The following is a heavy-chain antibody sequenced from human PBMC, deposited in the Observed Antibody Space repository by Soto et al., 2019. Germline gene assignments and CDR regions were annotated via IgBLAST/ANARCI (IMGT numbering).Heavy chain of an antibody. CDR1: GGSISSGDYY. V-gene: IGHV4-30-4*01. CDR3: ARDVFSAEYNPKLLSNP. CDR2: IYYSGST. D-gene: IGHD3-10*01. Sequence: SETLSLTCTVSGGSISSGDYYWSWIRQPPGKGLEWIGYIYYSGSTYYNPSLKSRVTISVDTSKNQFSPKLSSVTAADTAVYYCARDVFSAEYNPKLLSNPWGQGTLVTVSS. J-gene: IGHJ5*02.